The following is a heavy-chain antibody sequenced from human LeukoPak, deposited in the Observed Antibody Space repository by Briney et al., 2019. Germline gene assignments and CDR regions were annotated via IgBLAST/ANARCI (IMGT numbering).Heavy chain of an antibody. CDR3: ARLGVYGSGSYYSDY. J-gene: IGHJ4*02. CDR2: IYYSGST. Sequence: SETLSLTCTVSGGSISSSSYYRGWIRQPPGKGLEWIGSIYYSGSTYYNPSLKSRVTISVDTSKNQFSLKLSSVTAADTAVYYCARLGVYGSGSYYSDYWGQGTLVTVSS. D-gene: IGHD3-10*01. CDR1: GGSISSSSYY. V-gene: IGHV4-39*01.